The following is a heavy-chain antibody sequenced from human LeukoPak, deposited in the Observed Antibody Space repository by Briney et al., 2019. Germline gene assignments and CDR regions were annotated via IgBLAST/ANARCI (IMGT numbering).Heavy chain of an antibody. D-gene: IGHD6-13*01. V-gene: IGHV3-30*04. CDR3: ASPGPTAAAGTELDY. CDR1: GFTFSSYA. J-gene: IGHJ4*02. CDR2: ISYDGSNK. Sequence: PGGSLRLSCAASGFTFSSYAMHWVRQAPGKGLEWVAVISYDGSNKYYADSVKGRFTISRDNSKNTLNLQMTSLRAEDTAVYYSASPGPTAAAGTELDYWGQGTLVTVSS.